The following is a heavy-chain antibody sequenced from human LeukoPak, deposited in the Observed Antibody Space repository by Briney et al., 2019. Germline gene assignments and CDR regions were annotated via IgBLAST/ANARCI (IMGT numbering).Heavy chain of an antibody. D-gene: IGHD5-18*01. CDR2: ISWNSGSI. Sequence: PGGSLRLSCAASGFTFDDYAMHWVRQAPGKGLEWVSGISWNSGSIGYADSVKGRFTISRDNAKNSLYLQMNSLRAEDTALYYCAKAAPRRYSSSPADYWGQGTLVTVSS. V-gene: IGHV3-9*01. CDR1: GFTFDDYA. J-gene: IGHJ4*02. CDR3: AKAAPRRYSSSPADY.